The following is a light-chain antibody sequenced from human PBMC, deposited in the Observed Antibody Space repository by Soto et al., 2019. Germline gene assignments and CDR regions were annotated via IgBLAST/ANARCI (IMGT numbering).Light chain of an antibody. Sequence: DIQMTQSPSTLSASVGDRVLITCRASQSVSSRLAWYQQKPGKAPNLLIYKESLLKSGVPSSFSGCGSGTESNLTISGLQTNDVATYYCQQYDNDSWTDGQGTMVEIK. J-gene: IGKJ1*01. CDR3: QQYDNDSWT. CDR2: KES. CDR1: QSVSSR. V-gene: IGKV1-5*03.